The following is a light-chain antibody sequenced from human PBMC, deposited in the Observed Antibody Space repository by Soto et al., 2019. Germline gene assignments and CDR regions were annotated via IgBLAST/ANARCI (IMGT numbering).Light chain of an antibody. Sequence: DIEMTQSPSSLSASVGDRVTITCRASQGIRNYLGWYQQKPGKAPKRLIYAASRLESGVPSRFSGSGSGTEFTLTISSLQPEDFATYYCLQHDTYPQTFGQGTKVEVK. V-gene: IGKV1-17*01. CDR1: QGIRNY. CDR3: LQHDTYPQT. CDR2: AAS. J-gene: IGKJ1*01.